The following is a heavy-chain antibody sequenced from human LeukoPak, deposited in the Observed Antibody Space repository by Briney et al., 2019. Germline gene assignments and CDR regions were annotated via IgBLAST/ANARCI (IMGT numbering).Heavy chain of an antibody. J-gene: IGHJ4*02. Sequence: SETLSLTCTVSGGSISSGDYYWSWIRQPPGKGLEWIGYIYYSGSTYYNPSLKSRATISVDTSKNQFSLKLSSVTAADTAVYYCARDRYAEYGSVLDNWGQGTLVTVSS. D-gene: IGHD3-10*01. CDR1: GGSISSGDYY. V-gene: IGHV4-30-4*08. CDR3: ARDRYAEYGSVLDN. CDR2: IYYSGST.